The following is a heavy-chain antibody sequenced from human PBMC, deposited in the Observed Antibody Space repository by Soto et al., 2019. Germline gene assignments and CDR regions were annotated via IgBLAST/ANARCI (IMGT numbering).Heavy chain of an antibody. CDR1: GYTFTSYG. CDR2: ISAYNGNT. D-gene: IGHD6-13*01. V-gene: IGHV1-18*01. CDR3: ARALGVSYSSSWSFDY. J-gene: IGHJ4*02. Sequence: ASVKVSCKASGYTFTSYGISWVRQAPGQGLEWMGWISAYNGNTNYAQKLQGRVTMTTDTSTSTAYMELRSLRSDDTAVYYCARALGVSYSSSWSFDYWGQGTLVTVSS.